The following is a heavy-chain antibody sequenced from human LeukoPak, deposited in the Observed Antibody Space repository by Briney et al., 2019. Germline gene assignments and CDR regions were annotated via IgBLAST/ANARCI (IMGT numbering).Heavy chain of an antibody. Sequence: GGSLRLSCAASGFTVSSNYMSWVRQAPGKGLEWVSVIYSGGSTYYADSVKGRFTISRDNSKNTLYLQMNSLRAEDTAVYYCARLGVATRGFDPWGQGTLVAVSS. J-gene: IGHJ5*02. CDR1: GFTVSSNY. CDR3: ARLGVATRGFDP. D-gene: IGHD5-12*01. V-gene: IGHV3-66*01. CDR2: IYSGGST.